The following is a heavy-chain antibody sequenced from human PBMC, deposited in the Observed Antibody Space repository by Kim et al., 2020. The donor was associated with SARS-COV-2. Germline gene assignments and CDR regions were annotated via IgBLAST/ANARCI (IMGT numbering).Heavy chain of an antibody. V-gene: IGHV3-23*01. D-gene: IGHD1-26*01. CDR1: GFTFSRFA. CDR3: AKVVSGGYVGAVAFGI. CDR2: IGGSGGTT. Sequence: GGSLRLSCATSGFTFSRFAMNWFRQAPGKGLEWVSAIGGSGGTTYYAESVKDRFTISRDNSKNTVFLQMSSLRAEDTAVYYCAKVVSGGYVGAVAFGIWG. J-gene: IGHJ3*02.